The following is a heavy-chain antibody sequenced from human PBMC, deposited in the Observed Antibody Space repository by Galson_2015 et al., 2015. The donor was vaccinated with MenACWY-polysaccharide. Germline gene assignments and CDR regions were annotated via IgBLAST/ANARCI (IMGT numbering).Heavy chain of an antibody. D-gene: IGHD3-3*01. CDR2: IYPGDSDT. CDR1: GYSFTSYW. CDR3: ARFAHYGFWSGYDSDY. J-gene: IGHJ4*02. V-gene: IGHV5-51*03. Sequence: QSGAEVTKPGESLTISCTGSGYSFTSYWIGWVRQMPGKGLEWMGIIYPGDSDTRYSPSFQGQVTISADKSISTAYLQWSSLKASDTAMYYCARFAHYGFWSGYDSDYWGQGTLVTVSS.